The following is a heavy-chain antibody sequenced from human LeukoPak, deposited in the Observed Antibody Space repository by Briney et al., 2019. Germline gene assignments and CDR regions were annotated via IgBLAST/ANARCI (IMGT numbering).Heavy chain of an antibody. Sequence: ASVEVSCKASGYTFINYAINWGRQAPGQRPEWVGWINVVNGNTKYSQKFQGRVTITRDTSASTAYMELTSLTSADTAVYYCARGPRAAADDYWGQGTLVTVSS. CDR2: INVVNGNT. V-gene: IGHV1-3*01. CDR3: ARGPRAAADDY. J-gene: IGHJ4*02. D-gene: IGHD6-13*01. CDR1: GYTFINYA.